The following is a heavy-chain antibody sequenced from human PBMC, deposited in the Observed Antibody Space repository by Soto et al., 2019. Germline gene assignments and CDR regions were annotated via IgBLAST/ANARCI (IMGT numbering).Heavy chain of an antibody. CDR2: IIPILGIA. CDR1: GGTFSSYT. D-gene: IGHD3-10*01. Sequence: ASVKVSCKASGGTFSSYTISWVRQAPGQGLEWMGRIIPILGIANYAQKFQGRVTITADKSTSTAYMELSSLRSEDTAVYYCARDGPLGYGSGSYYNYFDYWGQGTLVTVSS. J-gene: IGHJ4*02. CDR3: ARDGPLGYGSGSYYNYFDY. V-gene: IGHV1-69*04.